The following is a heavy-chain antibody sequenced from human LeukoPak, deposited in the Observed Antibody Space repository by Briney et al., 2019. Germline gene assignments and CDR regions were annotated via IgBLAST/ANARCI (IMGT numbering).Heavy chain of an antibody. V-gene: IGHV3-23*01. D-gene: IGHD6-13*01. Sequence: GGSLRLSCAASGFTLSSYVMSWVRQAPGKGLEWVSNVGGSVGSMFYAASVKGRFAISRDNSKNTLFLQMNNLRVDDTAVYYCAKRGNSWDLFDYWGQGTLVTVSS. J-gene: IGHJ4*02. CDR1: GFTLSSYV. CDR3: AKRGNSWDLFDY. CDR2: VGGSVGSM.